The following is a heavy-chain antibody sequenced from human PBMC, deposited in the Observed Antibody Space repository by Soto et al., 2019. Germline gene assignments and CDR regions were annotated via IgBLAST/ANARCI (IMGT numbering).Heavy chain of an antibody. J-gene: IGHJ5*02. Sequence: EVQLLESGGGSAQPGGSLRLSCAASGFSFSSSAMSWVRQAPGKGLEWVSAISESGDNTFYADSVKGRFTISRENSNNALYLQMDTLRAEDTALYFCAKGGYTYGLDPSGQGTLVTVSS. CDR2: ISESGDNT. V-gene: IGHV3-23*01. CDR3: AKGGYTYGLDP. CDR1: GFSFSSSA. D-gene: IGHD5-18*01.